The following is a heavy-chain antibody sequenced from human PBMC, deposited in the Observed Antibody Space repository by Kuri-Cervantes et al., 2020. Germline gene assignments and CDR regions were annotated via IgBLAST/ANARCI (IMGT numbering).Heavy chain of an antibody. V-gene: IGHV3-23*01. D-gene: IGHD2-21*02. CDR2: ISASGGST. J-gene: IGHJ3*02. CDR1: GFTFSSYV. CDR3: AKDRWGGDSDSFDI. Sequence: GGSLRLSCAASGFTFSSYVMTWVRQAPGKGLEWVSTISASGGSTYYADSVKGRFTISRDNSKNTLYLQMNSLRVEDTAVYYCAKDRWGGDSDSFDIWGQGTMVTVSS.